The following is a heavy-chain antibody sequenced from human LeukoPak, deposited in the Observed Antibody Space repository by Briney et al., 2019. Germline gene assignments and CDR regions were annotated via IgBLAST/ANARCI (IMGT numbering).Heavy chain of an antibody. CDR1: GYTFTGYY. J-gene: IGHJ5*02. Sequence: ASVKVSCKASGYTFTGYYMHWVRQAPGQGLEWMGWINPNSGGTNYAQKFQGRVTMTRDTSISTAYMELSRLRSDDTAVYYCARDGMITFGLFDPWGQGTLVTVSS. CDR3: ARDGMITFGLFDP. D-gene: IGHD3-16*01. V-gene: IGHV1-2*02. CDR2: INPNSGGT.